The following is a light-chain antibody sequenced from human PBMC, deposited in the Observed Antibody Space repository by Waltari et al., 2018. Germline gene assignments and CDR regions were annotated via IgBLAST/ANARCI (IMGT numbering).Light chain of an antibody. Sequence: SYELTQPPSVSVSPGQTARIPCPGEELPKQYVYWYQQKPGQAPVLLIYKDTERPSGIPERFSGSTSGTTVTLTIRGVQAEDEADYYCQSADGGSRYWVFGGGTKVTVL. CDR2: KDT. CDR1: ELPKQY. CDR3: QSADGGSRYWV. V-gene: IGLV3-25*03. J-gene: IGLJ3*02.